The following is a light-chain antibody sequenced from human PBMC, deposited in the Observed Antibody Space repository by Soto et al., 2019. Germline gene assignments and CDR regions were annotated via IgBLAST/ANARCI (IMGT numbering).Light chain of an antibody. J-gene: IGKJ4*01. CDR2: AAS. CDR3: QQLNSYRLT. CDR1: QSISSY. V-gene: IGKV1-39*01. Sequence: DIQMTQSPSSLSASVGDRVTISCRASQSISSYLNWYQQKPGKAPKLLIYAASSLQSGVPSSFSGSGSGTDFSPSINSLQPEDFATYYCQQLNSYRLTFGGGTKVDIK.